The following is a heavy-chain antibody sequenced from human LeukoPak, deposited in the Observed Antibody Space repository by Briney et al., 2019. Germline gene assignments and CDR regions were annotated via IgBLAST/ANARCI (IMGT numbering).Heavy chain of an antibody. CDR3: ASEAGYSYGYYYYMDV. CDR1: GGSFSGYY. CDR2: INQSGST. Sequence: SETLSLTCAVSGGSFSGYYWSWIRQPPGKGLEWVGEINQSGSTNYNPSLEGRVTILVDTSKNQLSLKLSSVTAADTAVYYCASEAGYSYGYYYYMDVWGKGTTVTVSS. V-gene: IGHV4-34*01. J-gene: IGHJ6*03. D-gene: IGHD5-18*01.